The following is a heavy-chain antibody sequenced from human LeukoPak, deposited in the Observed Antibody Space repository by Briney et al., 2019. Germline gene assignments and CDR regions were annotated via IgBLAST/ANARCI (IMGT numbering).Heavy chain of an antibody. CDR1: GGSISSSSYY. Sequence: SETLSLTCTVSGGSISSSSYYWGWIRQPPGKGLEWIESIYYSGSTYYNPSLKSRVTISVDTSMNQFSLKLSSVTAADTAVYYCARDRMTTVTMFDYWGQGTLVTVSS. J-gene: IGHJ4*02. D-gene: IGHD4-17*01. CDR3: ARDRMTTVTMFDY. V-gene: IGHV4-39*07. CDR2: IYYSGST.